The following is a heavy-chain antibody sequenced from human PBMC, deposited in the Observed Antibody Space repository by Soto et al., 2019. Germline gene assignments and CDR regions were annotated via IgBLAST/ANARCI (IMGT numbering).Heavy chain of an antibody. D-gene: IGHD2-15*01. J-gene: IGHJ3*02. V-gene: IGHV1-18*01. CDR2: ISAYNGNT. CDR3: ARDRAVCSGGSCYFSDAFDI. CDR1: GYTFTSYG. Sequence: ASVKVSCKASGYTFTSYGISWVRQAPGQGLEWMGWISAYNGNTNYAQKLQGRVTMTTDTSTSTAYMELRSLRSDDTAVYYCARDRAVCSGGSCYFSDAFDIWGQGTMVTVS.